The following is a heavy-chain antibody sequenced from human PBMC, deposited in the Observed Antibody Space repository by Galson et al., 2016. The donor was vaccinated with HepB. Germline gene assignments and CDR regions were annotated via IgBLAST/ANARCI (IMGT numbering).Heavy chain of an antibody. V-gene: IGHV3-21*01. D-gene: IGHD3-3*01. CDR2: ISSSSSYI. CDR3: ARDAPILRFLYGMDV. Sequence: LRLSCAASGFTLSTYSMNWVRQAPGKGLEWVSFISSSSSYIYYADSVKGRFTISRDNAKNSLYLQINGLRAEDTAVYYCARDAPILRFLYGMDVWGQGTTVTVFS. CDR1: GFTLSTYS. J-gene: IGHJ6*02.